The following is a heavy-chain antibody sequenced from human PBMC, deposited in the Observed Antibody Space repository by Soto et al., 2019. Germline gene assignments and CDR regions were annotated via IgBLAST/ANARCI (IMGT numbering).Heavy chain of an antibody. CDR3: SRGSWDDVSGHYYMDV. Sequence: PSQTLSLTCAISGDSVSRNSAGWNWVRQTPSRGLEWLGRTYYKSKWYYNSAVSVKSRITINPDTSKNQFSLQLNSVTPEDTAVYYCSRGSWDDVSGHYYMDVWGKGTTVTVSS. CDR1: GDSVSRNSAG. D-gene: IGHD3-3*01. V-gene: IGHV6-1*01. J-gene: IGHJ6*03. CDR2: TYYKSKWYY.